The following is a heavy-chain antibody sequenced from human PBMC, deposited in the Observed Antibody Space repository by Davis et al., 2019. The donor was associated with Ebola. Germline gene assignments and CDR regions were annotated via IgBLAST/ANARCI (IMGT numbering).Heavy chain of an antibody. CDR3: ARGSL. V-gene: IGHV3-66*01. Sequence: PGGPLRPPCAAPGSTVRTYYTTWVRQAPGKGLEWVSVMYADGSTYNAASVKARFTVSRDNSTNTVYLQMNSLRAEDTAAYYCARGSLWGRGTLVIVSS. J-gene: IGHJ4*02. CDR1: GSTVRTYY. CDR2: MYADGST.